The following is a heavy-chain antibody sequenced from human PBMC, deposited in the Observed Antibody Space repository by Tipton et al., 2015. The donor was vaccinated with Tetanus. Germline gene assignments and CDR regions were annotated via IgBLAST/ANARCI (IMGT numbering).Heavy chain of an antibody. D-gene: IGHD4-11*01. J-gene: IGHJ3*02. V-gene: IGHV4-30-4*01. Sequence: LRLSCTVSGDSISSGPYSWSWLRQHPGKGLELIGYIYYSGTSYISPSLTRRVSIAVDTSRNQFSLNLTSVTAADTAVYFYARNVYTVTNDAFDIWGHGTLVNVSS. CDR3: ARNVYTVTNDAFDI. CDR1: GDSISSGPYS. CDR2: IYYSGTS.